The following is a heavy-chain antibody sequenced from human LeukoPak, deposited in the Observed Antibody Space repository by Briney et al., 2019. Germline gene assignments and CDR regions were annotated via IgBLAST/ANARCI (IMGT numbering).Heavy chain of an antibody. CDR3: ATDQSGYSGYYFDY. CDR2: FDPEDGET. CDR1: GYTLTELS. V-gene: IGHV1-24*01. D-gene: IGHD3-22*01. J-gene: IGHJ4*02. Sequence: ASVKVSCKVSGYTLTELSMHRVRQAPGKGLEWMGGFDPEDGETIYAQKFQGRVTMTEDTSTDTAFMELSSLRSEDTAVYYCATDQSGYSGYYFDYWGQGTLVTVSS.